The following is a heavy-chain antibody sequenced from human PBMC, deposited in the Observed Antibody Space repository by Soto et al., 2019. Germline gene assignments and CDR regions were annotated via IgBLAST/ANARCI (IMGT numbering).Heavy chain of an antibody. CDR1: GYTFTRNG. V-gene: IGHV1-18*01. CDR2: ISPNSGNI. J-gene: IGHJ6*02. D-gene: IGHD4-4*01. Sequence: QVHLVQSGAEVKKPGASVNVSCKTSGYTFTRNGISWVRQAPGQGLEWMGWISPNSGNIKYAQKLQGRVIMTTDTSTSTAYMALRSLRSDDTAEYYWGKGRESNSWPSIDVRGPGTTVTISS. CDR3: GKGRESNSWPSIDV.